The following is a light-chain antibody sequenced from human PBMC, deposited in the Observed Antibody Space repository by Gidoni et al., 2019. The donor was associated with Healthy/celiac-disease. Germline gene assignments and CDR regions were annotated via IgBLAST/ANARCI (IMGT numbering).Light chain of an antibody. V-gene: IGKV1-9*01. CDR1: QGSSSY. CDR3: QQLNSYPRT. Sequence: DIQLTQSPSFLSASVGDRVSITCRASQGSSSYLAWYQQKPAKAPKLLIYAASTLQSGVPSRFSGSGSGSEFALTISSLQLEDFATYYCQQLNSYPRTFGQGTKVEIK. CDR2: AAS. J-gene: IGKJ1*01.